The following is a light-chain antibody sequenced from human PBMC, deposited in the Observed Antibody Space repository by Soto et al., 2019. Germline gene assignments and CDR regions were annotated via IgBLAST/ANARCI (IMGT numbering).Light chain of an antibody. J-gene: IGKJ4*01. CDR2: DAS. CDR1: QTVRNNY. V-gene: IGKV3-20*01. Sequence: EFVLTQSPGTLSLSAGERATLSCRASQTVRNNYLAWYQQKHGQAPRLLIYDASSRATGIPDRFSGGGYGTDFNLTISRLETEDFAVYYCQQFSSYPLTFGGGTKVDIK. CDR3: QQFSSYPLT.